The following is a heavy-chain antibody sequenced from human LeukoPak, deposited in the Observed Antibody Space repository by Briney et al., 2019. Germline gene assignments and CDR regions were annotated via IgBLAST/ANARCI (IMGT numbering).Heavy chain of an antibody. V-gene: IGHV4-39*01. CDR2: IYYSGST. CDR3: ARQSRITIFGVVINLDP. J-gene: IGHJ5*02. D-gene: IGHD3-3*01. Sequence: SETLSLTCTVSGGSISSSSYYWGWIRQPPGKGLEWIGSIYYSGSTYYNPSLKSRVTISVDTSKNQFSLKLSSVTAADTAVYYCARQSRITIFGVVINLDPWGQGTLVTVSS. CDR1: GGSISSSSYY.